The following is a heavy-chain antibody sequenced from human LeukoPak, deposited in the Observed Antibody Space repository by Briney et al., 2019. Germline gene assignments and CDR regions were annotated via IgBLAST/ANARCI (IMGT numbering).Heavy chain of an antibody. D-gene: IGHD3-10*01. V-gene: IGHV3-20*04. CDR3: ARVVLLWFGELFLDY. CDR2: INWNGDSR. Sequence: GGSLRLSCTASGFKFDDYGMTWVRQAPGKGLEWVSDINWNGDSRGYAHSVRGRFTIYRDNSKNSLYLQMNSLRAEDTAVYYCARVVLLWFGELFLDYWGQGTLVTVSS. CDR1: GFKFDDYG. J-gene: IGHJ4*02.